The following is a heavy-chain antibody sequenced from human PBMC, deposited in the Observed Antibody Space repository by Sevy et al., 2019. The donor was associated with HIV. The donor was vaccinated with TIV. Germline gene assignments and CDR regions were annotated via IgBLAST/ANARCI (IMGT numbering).Heavy chain of an antibody. D-gene: IGHD3-3*01. CDR1: GFTFSSYG. J-gene: IGHJ4*02. CDR2: ISYDGSNK. V-gene: IGHV3-30*18. CDR3: AKSDGGVVTIPSFGY. Sequence: GGSLRLSCAASGFTFSSYGMHWVRQAPGKGLEWVAVISYDGSNKYYADSVKGRFTISRDNSKNTLYLQMNSLRAEDPAVYYCAKSDGGVVTIPSFGYWGQGTLVTVSS.